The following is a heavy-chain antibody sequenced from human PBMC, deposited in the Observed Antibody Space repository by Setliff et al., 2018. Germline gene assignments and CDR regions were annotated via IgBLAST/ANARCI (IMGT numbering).Heavy chain of an antibody. V-gene: IGHV3-30*02. J-gene: IGHJ6*02. CDR2: IRYDGSNK. CDR3: AKGIGYSYALNYYYYGMDV. Sequence: GESLKISCAASGFTFSSYGMHWVRQAPGKGLEWVAFIRYDGSNKYYADSVKGRFTISRDNSKNTLYLQMNSLRAEDTAVYYCAKGIGYSYALNYYYYGMDVWGQGTTVTVSS. CDR1: GFTFSSYG. D-gene: IGHD5-18*01.